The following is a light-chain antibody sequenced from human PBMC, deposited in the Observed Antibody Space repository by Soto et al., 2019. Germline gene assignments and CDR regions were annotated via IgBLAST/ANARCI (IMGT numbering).Light chain of an antibody. Sequence: LTQYTATLSLSPGQRATLSCRASQRISGYLAWYQQKPGQAPRLLIYDASNRATGIPVRFSGSGSGTDYALTVSILEPEDFVVYCCQEWRNLLWMFGQGSKVDI. CDR1: QRISGY. V-gene: IGKV3-11*01. CDR3: QEWRNLLWM. J-gene: IGKJ1*01. CDR2: DAS.